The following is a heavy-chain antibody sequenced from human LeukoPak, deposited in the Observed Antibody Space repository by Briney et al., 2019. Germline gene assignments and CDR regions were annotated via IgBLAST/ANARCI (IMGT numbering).Heavy chain of an antibody. CDR2: IIPILGIA. D-gene: IGHD2-15*01. CDR3: ARVSLGYCSGGSCYGLDY. CDR1: GGTFSSYA. Sequence: SVKVSCKASGGTFSSYAISWVRQAPGQGLEWMGRIIPILGIANYAQKFQGRVTITADKSTSTAYLELSSLRSEDTAVYYCARVSLGYCSGGSCYGLDYWGQGTLVTVSS. V-gene: IGHV1-69*04. J-gene: IGHJ4*02.